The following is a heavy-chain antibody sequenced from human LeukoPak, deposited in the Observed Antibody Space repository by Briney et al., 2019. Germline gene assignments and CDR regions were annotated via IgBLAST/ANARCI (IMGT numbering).Heavy chain of an antibody. V-gene: IGHV1-69*13. Sequence: SVKVSCKASGYTFASYGISWVRQAPGQGLEWMGGIIPIFGTANYAQKFQGRVTITADESTSTAYMELSSLRSEDTAVYYCATDLRPTPLGPLKPHGGWSIWGQGTLVTVSS. CDR2: IIPIFGTA. D-gene: IGHD3-3*01. CDR1: GYTFASYG. CDR3: ATDLRPTPLGPLKPHGGWSI. J-gene: IGHJ4*02.